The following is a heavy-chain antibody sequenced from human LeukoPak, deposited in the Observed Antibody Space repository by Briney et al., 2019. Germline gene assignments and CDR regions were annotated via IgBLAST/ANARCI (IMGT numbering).Heavy chain of an antibody. J-gene: IGHJ4*02. CDR1: GGSISSGDYY. V-gene: IGHV4-30-4*01. CDR3: ARDGGSGWYRKYFDY. Sequence: PSQTLSLTCTVSGGSISSGDYYWSWIRQPPGNGLEWIGYIYYSGSTYYNPSLKSRVTISVDTSKNQFSLKLSSVTAADTAVYYCARDGGSGWYRKYFDYWGQGTLVTVSS. D-gene: IGHD6-19*01. CDR2: IYYSGST.